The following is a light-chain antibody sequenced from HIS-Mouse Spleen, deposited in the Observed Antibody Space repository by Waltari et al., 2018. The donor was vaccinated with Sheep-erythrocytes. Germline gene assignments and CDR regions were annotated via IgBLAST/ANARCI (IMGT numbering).Light chain of an antibody. V-gene: IGLV2-11*01. CDR1: SSDGGGYNY. CDR2: DVI. J-gene: IGLJ1*01. Sequence: QSALTQPRSVSGSPGQSVTIPCTGTSSDGGGYNYVSWYQQHPGKAPKLMIYDVIKRPSGVPDRFSGSKSGNTASLTISGLQAEDEADYYCCSYAGSYNHVFATGTKVTVL. CDR3: CSYAGSYNHV.